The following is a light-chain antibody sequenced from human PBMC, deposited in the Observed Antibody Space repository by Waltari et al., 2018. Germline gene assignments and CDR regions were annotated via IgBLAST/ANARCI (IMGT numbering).Light chain of an antibody. V-gene: IGKV4-1*01. CDR1: QYVLYSSNNKNY. CDR3: QQYYSTPRT. Sequence: IVMTQSPDSLAVSLGERATINCKSSQYVLYSSNNKNYLAWYQQKPGQPPKLLIYWASARESGVQDRFSGSGSGTDFTLTISSLQAEDVAVYYCQQYYSTPRTFGQGTKVEIK. CDR2: WAS. J-gene: IGKJ1*01.